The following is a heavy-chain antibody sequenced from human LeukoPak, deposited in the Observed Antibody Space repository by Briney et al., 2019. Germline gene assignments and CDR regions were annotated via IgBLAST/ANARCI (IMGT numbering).Heavy chain of an antibody. J-gene: IGHJ4*02. CDR2: INHSGST. CDR1: GGSFSGYY. Sequence: PSETLSLTCAVYGGSFSGYYWSWIRQPPGKGLEWIGEINHSGSTNYNPSLKSRVTISVDTSKNQFSLKLSSVTAADTAVYYGARGFWIAAAPTDWGQGTLVTVSS. V-gene: IGHV4-34*01. CDR3: ARGFWIAAAPTD. D-gene: IGHD6-13*01.